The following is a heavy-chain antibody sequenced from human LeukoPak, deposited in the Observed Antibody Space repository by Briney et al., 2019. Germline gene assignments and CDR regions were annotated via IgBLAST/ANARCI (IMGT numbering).Heavy chain of an antibody. CDR2: ISNSKGISD. Sequence: GGSLRLSCAVSGFTFTNYPMSWVRQAPGKGLEWVSGISNSKGISDYYADSVKGRFTISRDNSKNTLDLQMNSLTAEDTALYYCAKEDRGSSHKFFDYWGQGTLVTVSS. CDR3: AKEDRGSSHKFFDY. J-gene: IGHJ4*02. CDR1: GFTFTNYP. V-gene: IGHV3-23*01. D-gene: IGHD6-6*01.